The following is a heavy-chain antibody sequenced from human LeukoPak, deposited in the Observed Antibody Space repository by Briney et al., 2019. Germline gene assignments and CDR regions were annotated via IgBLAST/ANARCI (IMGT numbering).Heavy chain of an antibody. V-gene: IGHV1-2*02. Sequence: GASVKVSCKASGYTFTGYYVHWVRQAPGQGLEWMGWINPNSGGTKYAQKFQGRVTMTRDTSITTAYMELSSLRSDDTAVYYCARFLGYCSAGSCYFDYWVQGTLVTVSS. CDR2: INPNSGGT. J-gene: IGHJ4*02. D-gene: IGHD2-15*01. CDR3: ARFLGYCSAGSCYFDY. CDR1: GYTFTGYY.